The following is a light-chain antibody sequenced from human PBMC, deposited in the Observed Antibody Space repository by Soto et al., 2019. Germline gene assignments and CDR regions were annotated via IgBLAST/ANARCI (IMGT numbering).Light chain of an antibody. Sequence: QSALAQPASVSGSPGQSITISCTGAGSDVGGYEFVSWYQHHPGTPPKLIIYEVTHRPSGVSHRFSGSKSASTASLTISGLQVEDEADYYCGSYSSTTTREVFGTGTKVTVL. V-gene: IGLV2-14*01. CDR1: GSDVGGYEF. CDR2: EVT. J-gene: IGLJ1*01. CDR3: GSYSSTTTREV.